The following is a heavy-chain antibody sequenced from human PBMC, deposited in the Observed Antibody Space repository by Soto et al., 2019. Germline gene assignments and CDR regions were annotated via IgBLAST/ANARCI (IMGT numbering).Heavy chain of an antibody. V-gene: IGHV1-46*01. CDR1: GYTFTSYY. J-gene: IGHJ4*02. D-gene: IGHD6-19*01. CDR2: INPSGGST. CDR3: ARDDSSGWSN. Sequence: ASVKVSCKASGYTFTSYYMHWVRQAPGQGLERMGIINPSGGSTSYAQKFQGRVTMTRDTSTSTVYMELSCLRSGDTAVYYCARDDSSGWSNWGQGTLVTVSS.